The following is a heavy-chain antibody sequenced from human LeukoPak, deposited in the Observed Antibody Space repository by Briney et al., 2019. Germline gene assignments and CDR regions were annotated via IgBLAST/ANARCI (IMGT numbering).Heavy chain of an antibody. CDR1: GFTFSSYA. J-gene: IGHJ4*02. CDR3: ARNYDFWSGYYRYFDY. D-gene: IGHD3-3*01. Sequence: PGGSLRLSCAASGFTFSSYAMSWVRQAPGKGLEWVSAISGSGGSTYYADSVKGRFTISRDNSKNTLYLQMNSLRAEDTAVYYCARNYDFWSGYYRYFDYWGQGTLVTVSS. V-gene: IGHV3-23*01. CDR2: ISGSGGST.